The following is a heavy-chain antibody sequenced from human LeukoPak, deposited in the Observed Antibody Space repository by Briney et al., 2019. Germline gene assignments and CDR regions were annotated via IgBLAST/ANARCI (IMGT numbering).Heavy chain of an antibody. D-gene: IGHD6-6*01. Sequence: GASVKVSCKASGYTFTSSDINWVRQATGQGLEWMGWMNPNSGNTGYAQKFQGRVTITADESTSTAYMELSSLRSEDTAVYYCARADSSSSGYYYYMDVWGKGTTVTVSS. CDR3: ARADSSSSGYYYYMDV. J-gene: IGHJ6*03. CDR1: GYTFTSSD. V-gene: IGHV1-8*03. CDR2: MNPNSGNT.